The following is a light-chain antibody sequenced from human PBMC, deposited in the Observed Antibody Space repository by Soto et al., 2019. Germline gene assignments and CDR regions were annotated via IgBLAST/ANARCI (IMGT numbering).Light chain of an antibody. CDR2: GAS. J-gene: IGKJ1*01. CDR3: QQYNSWPPAWT. Sequence: EIVMTQSPATLSVSPGERATLSCRASQSVRSNLAWYQQKPGQSPRLLIYGASTRATGIPARFSGSGSGTQFTLTISSLQSEDFAVYYCQQYNSWPPAWTFGQGTKV. CDR1: QSVRSN. V-gene: IGKV3-15*01.